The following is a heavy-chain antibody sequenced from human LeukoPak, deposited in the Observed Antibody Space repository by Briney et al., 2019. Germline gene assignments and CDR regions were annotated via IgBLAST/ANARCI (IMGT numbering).Heavy chain of an antibody. D-gene: IGHD2-15*01. Sequence: PGGSLRLSCAASGFTFSSYAMSWVRQAPGKGLEWVSSISSSSSYIYYADSVKGRFTISRDNAKNSLYLQMNSLRAEDTAVYYCARDIVFRSTYWGQGTLVTVSS. CDR3: ARDIVFRSTY. J-gene: IGHJ4*02. CDR1: GFTFSSYA. V-gene: IGHV3-21*01. CDR2: ISSSSSYI.